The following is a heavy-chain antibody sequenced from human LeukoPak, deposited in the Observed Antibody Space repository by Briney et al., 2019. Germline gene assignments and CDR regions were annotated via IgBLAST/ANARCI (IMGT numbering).Heavy chain of an antibody. CDR1: GGSISSYY. V-gene: IGHV4-59*08. J-gene: IGHJ4*02. Sequence: SETLSLTCTVSGGSISSYYWSWIRQPPGKGLEWIGYIYYSGSTNYNPSLKSRVTISVDTSKNQFSLKLSSVTAADTAVYYCARRYYYGSGSYYTLYYFDYWGQGTLVTVSS. CDR3: ARRYYYGSGSYYTLYYFDY. D-gene: IGHD3-10*01. CDR2: IYYSGST.